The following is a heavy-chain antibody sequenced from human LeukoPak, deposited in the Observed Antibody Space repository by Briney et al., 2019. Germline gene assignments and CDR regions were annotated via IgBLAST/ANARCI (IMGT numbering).Heavy chain of an antibody. CDR3: AREEMAPYYFDY. J-gene: IGHJ4*02. CDR2: IYYRRST. D-gene: IGHD5-24*01. CDR1: GGSISSGDYY. Sequence: SETLSLTCTVSGGSISSGDYYWSWIRQPPGKGLERIGYIYYRRSTYYHPSLKSRVTIAVDTSKNQLSLRLSSVTAAATAVYYCAREEMAPYYFDYWGLGTLVTVSS. V-gene: IGHV4-30-4*08.